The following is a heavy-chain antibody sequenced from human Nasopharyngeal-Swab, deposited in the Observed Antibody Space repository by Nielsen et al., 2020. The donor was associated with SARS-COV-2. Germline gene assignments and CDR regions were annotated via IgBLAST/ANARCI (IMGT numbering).Heavy chain of an antibody. Sequence: GEPLKISCAASGFTCSNAWMSWVSQAPGKGLEWVGRIKSKTDGGTTDYAAPVKGRFTISRDDSKNTLYLQMNSLKTEDTAVYYCTTGFDPWGQGTLVTVSS. CDR3: TTGFDP. V-gene: IGHV3-15*01. CDR2: IKSKTDGGTT. CDR1: GFTCSNAW. J-gene: IGHJ5*02.